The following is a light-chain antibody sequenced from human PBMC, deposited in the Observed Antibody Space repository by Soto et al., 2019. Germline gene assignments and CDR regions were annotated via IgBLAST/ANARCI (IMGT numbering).Light chain of an antibody. CDR3: CSYAGSGTDNYV. Sequence: QSALTQPPSASGSPGQSITISCTGTSSDIGTYNLVSWYQHYPGKAPKLMIYEGIKRPSGVSNRFSGSKSGNTAFLTISGLQAEDEADYYCCSYAGSGTDNYVFGSGTKVTVL. CDR1: SSDIGTYNL. CDR2: EGI. J-gene: IGLJ1*01. V-gene: IGLV2-23*01.